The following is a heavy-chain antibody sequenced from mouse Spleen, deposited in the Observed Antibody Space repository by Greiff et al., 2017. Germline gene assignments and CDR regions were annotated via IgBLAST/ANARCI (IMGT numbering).Heavy chain of an antibody. CDR3: ARSGYGYDVGAMDY. Sequence: QVQLKESGPELVKPGASVKISCKASGYSFTSYYIHWVKQRPGQGLEWIGWIYPGSGNTKYNEKFKGKATLTADTSSSTAYMQLSSLTSEDSAVYYCARSGYGYDVGAMDYWGQGTSVTVSS. CDR1: GYSFTSYY. D-gene: IGHD2-2*01. V-gene: IGHV1-66*01. CDR2: IYPGSGNT. J-gene: IGHJ4*01.